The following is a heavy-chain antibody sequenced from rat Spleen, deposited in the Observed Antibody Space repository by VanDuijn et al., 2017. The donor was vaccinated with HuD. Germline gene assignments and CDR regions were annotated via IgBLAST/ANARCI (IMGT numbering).Heavy chain of an antibody. V-gene: IGHV5-27*01. J-gene: IGHJ2*01. CDR2: ITTGGSIT. Sequence: EVQLVESGGGLVQPGRSLKLSCAASGFTFTDHYMAWVRQVPTKGLEWVAYITTGGSITYYRDSVKGRFTISRENAKSTLYLQMDSLRSEDTATYYCSRSVFDYWGQGVMVTVSA. CDR1: GFTFTDHY. CDR3: SRSVFDY.